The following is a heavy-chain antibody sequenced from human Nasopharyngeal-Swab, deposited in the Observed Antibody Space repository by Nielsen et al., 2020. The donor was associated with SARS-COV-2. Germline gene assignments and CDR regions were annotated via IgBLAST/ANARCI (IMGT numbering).Heavy chain of an antibody. J-gene: IGHJ3*02. CDR1: GFTFSSYS. D-gene: IGHD1-26*01. Sequence: GGSLRLSCAASGFTFSSYSMNWVRQAPGKGLEWVSSISSSSSYIYYADSVKGRFTISRDNAKNSLYLQRNSLRAEDTAVYYCASLPTVGATEDDAFDIWGQGTMVTVSS. CDR3: ASLPTVGATEDDAFDI. V-gene: IGHV3-21*01. CDR2: ISSSSSYI.